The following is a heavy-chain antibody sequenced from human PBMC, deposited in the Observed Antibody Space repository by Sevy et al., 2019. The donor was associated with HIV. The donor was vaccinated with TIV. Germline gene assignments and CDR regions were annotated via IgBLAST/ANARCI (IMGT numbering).Heavy chain of an antibody. V-gene: IGHV3-74*01. J-gene: IGHJ6*02. CDR3: ARTASMDYFFYYAMDV. CDR2: VNSDGSST. Sequence: GGSLRLSCAASGFTFSTYWMHWARQAPGKGLVWVSRVNSDGSSTIYADSVKGLFTISRDNAKNTLYLQMNSLRAEDTAVYYCARTASMDYFFYYAMDVWGQGTTVTVSS. CDR1: GFTFSTYW.